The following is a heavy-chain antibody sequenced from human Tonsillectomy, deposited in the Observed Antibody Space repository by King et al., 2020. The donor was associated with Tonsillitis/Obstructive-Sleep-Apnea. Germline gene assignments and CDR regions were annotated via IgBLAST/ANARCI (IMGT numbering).Heavy chain of an antibody. CDR2: ITPNSGGT. J-gene: IGHJ4*02. CDR1: GYTFTGYY. D-gene: IGHD6-6*01. CDR3: ARGIHASSVALDS. Sequence: QLVQSGAEVKKPGASVKVSCKASGYTFTGYYMHWVRQAPGQGLEWMGWITPNSGGTNYAQKFQGRVTMTRDTSITTAYMELNWLTSDDTAVYYCARGIHASSVALDSWGQGTLVTVSS. V-gene: IGHV1-2*02.